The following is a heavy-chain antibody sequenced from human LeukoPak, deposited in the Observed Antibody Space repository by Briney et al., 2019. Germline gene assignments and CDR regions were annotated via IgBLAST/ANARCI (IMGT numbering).Heavy chain of an antibody. Sequence: GSLRLSCAASGFTFSSYAMSWVRQPPGKGLEWIGEINHSGSTNYNPSLKGRVTISVDTSKNQFSPKLSFVTAADTAVYYCARVRKTGYSSGWSDYWGQGTLVTVSS. D-gene: IGHD6-19*01. CDR3: ARVRKTGYSSGWSDY. V-gene: IGHV4-34*01. J-gene: IGHJ4*02. CDR1: GFTFSSYA. CDR2: INHSGST.